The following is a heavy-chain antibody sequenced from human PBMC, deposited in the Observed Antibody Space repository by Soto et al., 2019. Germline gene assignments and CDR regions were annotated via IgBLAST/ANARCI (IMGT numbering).Heavy chain of an antibody. Sequence: ASVKVSCKASGYTFTSYGISWVRQAPGQGLEWMGWISAYNGNTKYAQKLQGRVTMTTDTSTSTAYMELRSLRSDDTAVYYCASGYDILTGYYNSHYYYGMDVWGQGTTVTVSS. CDR1: GYTFTSYG. D-gene: IGHD3-9*01. CDR2: ISAYNGNT. CDR3: ASGYDILTGYYNSHYYYGMDV. V-gene: IGHV1-18*01. J-gene: IGHJ6*02.